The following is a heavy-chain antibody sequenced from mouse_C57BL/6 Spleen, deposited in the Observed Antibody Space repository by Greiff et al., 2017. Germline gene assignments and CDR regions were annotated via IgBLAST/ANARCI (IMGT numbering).Heavy chain of an antibody. CDR1: GYTFTDYE. D-gene: IGHD2-5*01. CDR3: TNDSNYEDAMDY. V-gene: IGHV1-15*01. CDR2: IDPETGGT. J-gene: IGHJ4*01. Sequence: VQLQQSGAELVRPGASVTLSCKASGYTFTDYEMHWVKQTPVHGLEWIGAIDPETGGTAYNQKFKGKAILTADKSSSTAYMELRSLTSEDSAVYYCTNDSNYEDAMDYWGQGTSVTVSS.